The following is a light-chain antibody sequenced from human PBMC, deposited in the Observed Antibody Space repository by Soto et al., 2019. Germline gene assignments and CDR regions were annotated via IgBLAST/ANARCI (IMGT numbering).Light chain of an antibody. CDR2: DAS. J-gene: IGKJ4*01. CDR3: XXXXXWPLT. V-gene: IGKV3-11*01. Sequence: EIVLTQSPATLSLSPGERXTLSXRASQSVSSYLAWYQQKPGQAPRLLIYDASNRATGIPARFSGSGSGTDFTLTISSLEPXXXXXXXXXXXXXWPLTFGGGTKVEIK. CDR1: QSVSSY.